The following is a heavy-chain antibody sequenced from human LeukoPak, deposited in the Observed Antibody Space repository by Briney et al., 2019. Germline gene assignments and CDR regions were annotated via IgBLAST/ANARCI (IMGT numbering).Heavy chain of an antibody. CDR3: ARQLPTAAADTRGYFEY. D-gene: IGHD6-13*01. V-gene: IGHV4-39*01. Sequence: SQTLSLTCSVSGGSISNADYYWGWIRHAPGNGLEWIASIFYGDRNHYNPSLKSRATMSVDTSKNQFSLKLTSVTAADAAMYYCARQLPTAAADTRGYFEYWGQGAVVSVSS. J-gene: IGHJ4*01. CDR2: IFYGDRN. CDR1: GGSISNADYY.